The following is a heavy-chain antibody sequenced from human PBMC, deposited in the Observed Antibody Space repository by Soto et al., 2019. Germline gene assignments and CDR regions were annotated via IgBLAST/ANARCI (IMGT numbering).Heavy chain of an antibody. D-gene: IGHD5-12*01. V-gene: IGHV4-59*01. J-gene: IGHJ4*02. CDR2: IYYSGST. CDR1: GGSISSYY. CDR3: ARGSGYEYYFDY. Sequence: SETLSLTCTVSGGSISSYYWSWIRQPPGKGLEWIGYIYYSGSTNYNPSLKSRVTISVDTSKNQFSLKLSSVTAADTAVYYCARGSGYEYYFDYWGQGTLVTVSS.